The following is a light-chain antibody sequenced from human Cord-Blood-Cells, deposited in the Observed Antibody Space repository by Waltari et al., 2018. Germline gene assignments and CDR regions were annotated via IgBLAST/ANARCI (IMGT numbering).Light chain of an antibody. J-gene: IGKJ3*01. Sequence: DIQMTQSPSSLSAPALDRVTITCRASQSISSYLNWYQQKPGKAPKLLIYAASSLTSGVPSRFSGSGSGTDFTLTISSLQPEDFATYYCQQSYSTPITFGPGTKVDIK. CDR1: QSISSY. CDR3: QQSYSTPIT. V-gene: IGKV1-39*01. CDR2: AAS.